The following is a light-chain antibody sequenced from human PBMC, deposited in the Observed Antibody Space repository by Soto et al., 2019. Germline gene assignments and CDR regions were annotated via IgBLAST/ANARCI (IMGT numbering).Light chain of an antibody. CDR1: QSVSSNS. Sequence: IVLTQSPGTLSLSPGERATLSCRASQSVSSNSLAWYQQKPGQAPRLLIYDASTRATGIPDRFSGSGSGTELALTISRLEPEDFAVYYCQQYGSSPQTFGQGTKVDI. CDR3: QQYGSSPQT. J-gene: IGKJ1*01. CDR2: DAS. V-gene: IGKV3-20*01.